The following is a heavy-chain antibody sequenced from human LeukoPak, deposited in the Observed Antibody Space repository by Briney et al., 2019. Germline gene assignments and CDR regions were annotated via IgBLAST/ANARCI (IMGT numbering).Heavy chain of an antibody. J-gene: IGHJ4*02. CDR2: MNPNSGNT. CDR1: GYTFTSYD. V-gene: IGHV1-8*01. D-gene: IGHD1-26*01. Sequence: ASVKVSCKASGYTFTSYDINWVRQATGQGLEWMGWMNPNSGNTGYAQKFQGRVTMTRNTSISTAYMELSSLRSDDTAVYYCARSLSSGARKPFDYWGQGTLVTVSS. CDR3: ARSLSSGARKPFDY.